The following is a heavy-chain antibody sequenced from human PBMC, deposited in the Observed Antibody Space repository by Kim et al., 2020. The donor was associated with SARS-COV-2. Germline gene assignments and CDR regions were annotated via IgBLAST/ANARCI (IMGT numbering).Heavy chain of an antibody. CDR3: ASTTIFGGPNWFDP. CDR1: GYTLTELS. V-gene: IGHV1-24*01. CDR2: FDPEDGET. Sequence: ASVKVSCKVSGYTLTELSMHWVQQAPGKGLEWMGGFDPEDGETIYAQKFQGRVTMTEDTSTDTAYMELSSLRSEDTAVYYCASTTIFGGPNWFDPWGQGTLVTVSS. J-gene: IGHJ5*01. D-gene: IGHD3-3*01.